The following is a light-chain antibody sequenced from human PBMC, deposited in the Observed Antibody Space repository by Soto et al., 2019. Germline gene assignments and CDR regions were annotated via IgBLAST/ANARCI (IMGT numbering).Light chain of an antibody. CDR1: NIGSKN. Sequence: SYDLTQPPSVSVAPGQTVRVTCGGKNIGSKNVHWYQQKPGQAPVLVVYDDNDRPSRIPERFSGSNSGNTATLTISRVEAGDEADYHCQVWDRTSNHYVFGSGTKLTVL. V-gene: IGLV3-21*02. CDR2: DDN. J-gene: IGLJ1*01. CDR3: QVWDRTSNHYV.